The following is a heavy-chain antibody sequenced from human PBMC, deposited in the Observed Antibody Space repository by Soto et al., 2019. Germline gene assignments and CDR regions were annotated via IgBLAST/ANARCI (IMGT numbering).Heavy chain of an antibody. CDR2: IYHSGTT. Sequence: SETLSLTCAVSGDSISSGYHWAWIRQPPGKGLEWVASIYHSGTTYYNPSLTSRVTISVDTSKNQFSLKLSSVTAADSAVYYCARQRPTDGRWEFANYYGMDVWGQGTPVTVSS. D-gene: IGHD1-26*01. CDR3: ARQRPTDGRWEFANYYGMDV. CDR1: GDSISSGYH. J-gene: IGHJ6*02. V-gene: IGHV4-38-2*01.